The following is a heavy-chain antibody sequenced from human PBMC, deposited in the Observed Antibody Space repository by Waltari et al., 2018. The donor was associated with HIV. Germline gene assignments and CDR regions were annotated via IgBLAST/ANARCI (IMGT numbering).Heavy chain of an antibody. V-gene: IGHV4-59*01. CDR2: IYYSGST. D-gene: IGHD4-17*01. CDR3: AREATVSYFDY. Sequence: QVQLQESGPGLVKPSETLSLTCTVSGGSISSYYWSWIRQPPGKGLEWIGYIYYSGSTNYNPSLKSRVTISVDTSKNQFSLKLSSVTAADTAVYYCAREATVSYFDYWGQGTLVTVSS. J-gene: IGHJ4*02. CDR1: GGSISSYY.